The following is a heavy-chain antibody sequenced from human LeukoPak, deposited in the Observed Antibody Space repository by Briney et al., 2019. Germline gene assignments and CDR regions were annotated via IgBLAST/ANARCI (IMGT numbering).Heavy chain of an antibody. CDR3: ARGVSYYYDNSGHPGWYFDL. CDR1: GFTFNYYD. D-gene: IGHD3-22*01. J-gene: IGHJ2*01. V-gene: IGHV3-13*01. CDR2: IRTTGDT. Sequence: GGSLRLSCAVSGFTFNYYDMHWVRQAPGKRLEWVSAIRTTGDTHYPDSVKGRFAMSREDARNSAHLQMNTLRAGDTAVYYCARGVSYYYDNSGHPGWYFDLWGRGTLVTVSS.